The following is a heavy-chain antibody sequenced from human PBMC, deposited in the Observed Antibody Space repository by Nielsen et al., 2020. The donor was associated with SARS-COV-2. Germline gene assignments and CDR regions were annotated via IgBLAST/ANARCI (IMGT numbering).Heavy chain of an antibody. J-gene: IGHJ6*02. Sequence: LRLSCTVSGGSISSGGYYWSWIRQHPGKGLEWIGYIYYSGSTYYNPSLKSRVTISVDTSKNQFSLKLSSVTAADTAVYYCARVRRVVVTAIRYYYYYGMDVWGQGTTVTVSS. CDR3: ARVRRVVVTAIRYYYYYGMDV. CDR1: GGSISSGGYY. D-gene: IGHD2-21*02. CDR2: IYYSGST. V-gene: IGHV4-31*03.